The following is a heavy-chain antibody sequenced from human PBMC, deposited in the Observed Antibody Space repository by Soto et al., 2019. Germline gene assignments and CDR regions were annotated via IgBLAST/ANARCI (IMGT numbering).Heavy chain of an antibody. D-gene: IGHD6-19*01. J-gene: IGHJ4*02. V-gene: IGHV3-23*01. Sequence: GGSMKLSCAASGLTFYSSAMSWVRQAPGKGLEWVSAISGSGGSTYYADSVKGRFTISRDNSKNTLYLQMNSLRAEDTAVYYRAKDKQWVSPGASAYWGQGTLVPVSP. CDR2: ISGSGGST. CDR1: GLTFYSSA. CDR3: AKDKQWVSPGASAY.